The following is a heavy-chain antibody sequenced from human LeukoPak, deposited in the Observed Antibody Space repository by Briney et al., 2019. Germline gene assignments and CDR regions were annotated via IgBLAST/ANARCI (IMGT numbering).Heavy chain of an antibody. CDR3: ARAGGHYGSFDY. J-gene: IGHJ4*02. Sequence: SETLSLTCAVPGGSTSSGGYSWSWIRQPPGRGLEWIGYIYHSGSTYYNPSLKSRVTISVDRSKNQFSLKLSSVTAADTAVYYCARAGGHYGSFDYWGQGTLVTVSS. CDR2: IYHSGST. V-gene: IGHV4-30-2*01. D-gene: IGHD4-17*01. CDR1: GGSTSSGGYS.